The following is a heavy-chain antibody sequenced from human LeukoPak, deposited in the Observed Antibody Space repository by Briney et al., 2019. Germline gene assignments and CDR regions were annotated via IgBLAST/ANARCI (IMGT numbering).Heavy chain of an antibody. J-gene: IGHJ4*02. CDR1: GASISHYY. Sequence: SETLSLTCTVSGASISHYYWSWIRQTPERGLEWMGHVHTSGGSTYNPSLKTRLTMSIDTSRSQLSLKLTSVTAADTAVYFCARLGSYHDFWGQGALVTVSS. V-gene: IGHV4-4*09. CDR3: ARLGSYHDF. D-gene: IGHD1-26*01. CDR2: VHTSGGS.